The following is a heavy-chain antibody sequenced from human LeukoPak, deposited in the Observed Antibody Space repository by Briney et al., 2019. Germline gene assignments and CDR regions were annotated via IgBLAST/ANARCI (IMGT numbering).Heavy chain of an antibody. D-gene: IGHD4-17*01. CDR2: IYTSGST. V-gene: IGHV4-4*07. Sequence: SETLSLTCTVSGDSINGFYWSWIRQAAGKGLEWIGHIYTSGSTNYNPSLRSRVTMSVDMSKNQFSLKLRSVTAADTAVYYCARLPTVTFFDYWGQGTLVTVSS. CDR3: ARLPTVTFFDY. J-gene: IGHJ4*02. CDR1: GDSINGFY.